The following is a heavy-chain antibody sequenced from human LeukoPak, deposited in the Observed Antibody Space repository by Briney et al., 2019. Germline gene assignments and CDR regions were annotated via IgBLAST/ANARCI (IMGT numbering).Heavy chain of an antibody. D-gene: IGHD2-2*01. CDR1: GGSISSYY. CDR3: ARGNIVVVPAANII. CDR2: IYYSGST. V-gene: IGHV4-59*12. Sequence: PSETLSLTCTVSGGSISSYYWSWIRQPPGKGLEWIGYIYYSGSTNYNPSLKSRVTISVDTSKNQFSLKLSSVTAADTAVYYCARGNIVVVPAANIIWGQGILVTVSS. J-gene: IGHJ4*02.